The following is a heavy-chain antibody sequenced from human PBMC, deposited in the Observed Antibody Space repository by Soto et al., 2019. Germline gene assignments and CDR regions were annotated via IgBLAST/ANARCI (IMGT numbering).Heavy chain of an antibody. CDR2: ISYDGSNK. CDR1: GFTFSSYA. CDR3: ARMGLLHGMDL. D-gene: IGHD2-15*01. J-gene: IGHJ6*02. V-gene: IGHV3-30*09. Sequence: QVQVVESGGGVVQPGRSLRLSCAASGFTFSSYAMHWVRQAPGKGLEWVALISYDGSNKYYADSVKGRFAISRDNSKNTLYLQMNSLRAEDTAVYYCARMGLLHGMDLWGQGTTVTVSS.